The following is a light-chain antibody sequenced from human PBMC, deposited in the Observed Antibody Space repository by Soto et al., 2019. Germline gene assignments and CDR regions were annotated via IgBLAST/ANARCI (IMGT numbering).Light chain of an antibody. Sequence: QSALTQPASVSGSPGQSITISRTGTSSDVGGYNYVSWYQQHPGKAPKLMIYDVSNRPSGVSNRFSGSKSGNTASLTISGLQAEDEADYYCSSYTSSSTLEGVVFGGGTKLTVL. V-gene: IGLV2-14*01. CDR1: SSDVGGYNY. CDR3: SSYTSSSTLEGVV. CDR2: DVS. J-gene: IGLJ2*01.